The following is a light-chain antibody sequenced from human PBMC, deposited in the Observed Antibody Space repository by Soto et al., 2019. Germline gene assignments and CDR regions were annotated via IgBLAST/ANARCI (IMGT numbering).Light chain of an antibody. V-gene: IGLV2-8*01. Sequence: QSVLTQPPSASGAPGQSVTISCTGTSSDVGNYDSVSWYQHHPGKAPQAVIYEVNKRPSGVPDRFSGSKSGNTASLTVSGLQAEDEGDYYCSSYAGSNNYVFGSGTNATVL. CDR3: SSYAGSNNYV. CDR2: EVN. CDR1: SSDVGNYDS. J-gene: IGLJ1*01.